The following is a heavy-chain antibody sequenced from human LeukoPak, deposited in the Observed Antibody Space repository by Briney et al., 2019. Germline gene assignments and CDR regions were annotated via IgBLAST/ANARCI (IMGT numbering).Heavy chain of an antibody. D-gene: IGHD3-22*01. CDR3: AKGSSGYFADL. V-gene: IGHV3-23*01. Sequence: PGGSLRLSCAVSGITLSNYGMSWVRQAPGKGLEWVSAISNDGGGTNYADFVRGRFTISRDNSKNTLFLQMNSLRAEDTALYYCAKGSSGYFADLWGQGTLVTVSS. CDR2: ISNDGGGT. J-gene: IGHJ5*02. CDR1: GITLSNYG.